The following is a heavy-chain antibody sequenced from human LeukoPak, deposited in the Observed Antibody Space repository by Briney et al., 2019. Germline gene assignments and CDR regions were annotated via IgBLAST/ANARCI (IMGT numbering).Heavy chain of an antibody. D-gene: IGHD6-13*01. CDR1: GYTFTGYY. V-gene: IGHV1-2*02. CDR3: ARDLAVAAAGPGYYYYGRDV. Sequence: ASVKVSCKASGYTFTGYYMHWVRQAPGQGLEWMGWINPNSGGTNYAQKFQGRVTMTRDTSISTAYMELSRLRSDDTAVYYCARDLAVAAAGPGYYYYGRDVWGQGTTVTVSS. J-gene: IGHJ6*02. CDR2: INPNSGGT.